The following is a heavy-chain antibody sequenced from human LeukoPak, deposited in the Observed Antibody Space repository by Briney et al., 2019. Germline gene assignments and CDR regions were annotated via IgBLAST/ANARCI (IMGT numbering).Heavy chain of an antibody. Sequence: GGSLRLSCAASGFTFSSYAMHWVCQAPGKGLEWVAVISYDGSNKYYADSVKGRFTISRDNSKNTLYLQMNSLRAEDTAVYYCALWGPSGMDVWGQGTTVTVSS. D-gene: IGHD3-10*01. CDR3: ALWGPSGMDV. J-gene: IGHJ6*02. CDR1: GFTFSSYA. CDR2: ISYDGSNK. V-gene: IGHV3-30-3*01.